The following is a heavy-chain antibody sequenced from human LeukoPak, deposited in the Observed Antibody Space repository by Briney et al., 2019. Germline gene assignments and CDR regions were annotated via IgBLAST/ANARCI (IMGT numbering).Heavy chain of an antibody. J-gene: IGHJ3*02. CDR2: INAGNGNT. CDR3: ARGEIVITFGSSRPGDAFNI. V-gene: IGHV1-3*01. CDR1: GYSFTNYA. Sequence: ASVKISCKAFGYSFTNYAMHWVRQAPGQRLEWMGWINAGNGNTKYSQKFQGRVTITRDTSASTVYMDLSSLRSGDTAAYYCARGEIVITFGSSRPGDAFNIWGQGTMVTVSS. D-gene: IGHD3-16*01.